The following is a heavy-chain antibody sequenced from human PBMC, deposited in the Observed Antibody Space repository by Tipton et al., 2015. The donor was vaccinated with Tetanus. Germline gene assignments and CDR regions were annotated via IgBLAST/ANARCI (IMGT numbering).Heavy chain of an antibody. D-gene: IGHD3-16*02. J-gene: IGHJ4*02. Sequence: SVKGRFTISRDNSKNTLYLQMSNLRAEDTAVYYCARDYPDFDYWGQGTLVTVSS. CDR3: ARDYPDFDY. V-gene: IGHV3-53*01.